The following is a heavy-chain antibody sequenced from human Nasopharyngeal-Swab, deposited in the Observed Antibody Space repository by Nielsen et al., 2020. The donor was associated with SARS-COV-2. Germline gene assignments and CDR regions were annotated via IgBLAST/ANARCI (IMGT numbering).Heavy chain of an antibody. D-gene: IGHD2-2*01. CDR1: GFPLKNYN. CDR3: ARWRGSTTWYFDY. V-gene: IGHV3-48*04. J-gene: IGHJ4*02. Sequence: GVSLRLSCAVSGFPLKNYNMIWVRQAPGKGLEWLSYISVSSLTTYYADSVKGRFTISRDNAKNTLYLQINSLRVEDTAVYYCARWRGSTTWYFDYWGQGTLVTASS. CDR2: ISVSSLTT.